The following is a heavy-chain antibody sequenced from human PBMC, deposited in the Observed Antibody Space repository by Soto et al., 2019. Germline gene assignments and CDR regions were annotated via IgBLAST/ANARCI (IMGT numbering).Heavy chain of an antibody. CDR2: INSDGTTT. J-gene: IGHJ4*02. CDR1: GFTFTSNW. Sequence: EVQLVESGGGLVQPGGSLRLSCAASGFTFTSNWMHWVRQAPGKGLVWVSRINSDGTTTTYADSVKGRFTISRDNAKNTLYLQANCLGDEDTAVYYCTRGGSTGAGIYHFENWGQGTLVTVSS. V-gene: IGHV3-74*01. D-gene: IGHD3-10*01. CDR3: TRGGSTGAGIYHFEN.